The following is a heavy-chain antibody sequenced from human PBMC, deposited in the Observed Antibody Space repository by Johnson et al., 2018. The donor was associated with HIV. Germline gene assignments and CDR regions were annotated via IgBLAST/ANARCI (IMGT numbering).Heavy chain of an antibody. CDR1: GFTFSPYW. D-gene: IGHD3-16*01. CDR3: ARVGASRFDAFHV. Sequence: VQLVESGGGLVQPGGSLRLSCAASGFTFSPYWMNWVRQAPGQGLVWFSRIISDVSSAIYTDSVTGRFTISRDNTKNTLYLQMNSLRAEDTAVYYCARVGASRFDAFHVWGQGTMVTVSS. CDR2: IISDVSSA. V-gene: IGHV3-74*02. J-gene: IGHJ3*01.